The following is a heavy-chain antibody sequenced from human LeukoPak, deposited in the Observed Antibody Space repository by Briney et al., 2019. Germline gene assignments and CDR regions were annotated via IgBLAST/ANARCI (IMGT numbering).Heavy chain of an antibody. J-gene: IGHJ4*02. CDR3: ATDSIVGGHDY. D-gene: IGHD1-26*01. Sequence: GGSLRLSCAASGFSIDDYGMSWVRQVPGNGLEWASNINWNGDSPGYADSVKGRFTIYRDNAKNSLYLQMNSLRGEDTALYYCATDSIVGGHDYWGQGTLVTVSS. CDR2: INWNGDSP. CDR1: GFSIDDYG. V-gene: IGHV3-20*04.